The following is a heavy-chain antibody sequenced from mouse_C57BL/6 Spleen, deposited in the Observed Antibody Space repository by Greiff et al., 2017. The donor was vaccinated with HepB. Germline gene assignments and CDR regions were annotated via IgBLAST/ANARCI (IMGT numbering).Heavy chain of an antibody. CDR3: TRARPYWYFDD. CDR1: GYTFTDYE. Sequence: QVQLQQSGAELVRPGASVTLSCKASGYTFTDYEMHWVKQTPVHGLEWIGAIHPETGGTAYNQKFKGKAILTADKSSSTAYMELRSLTSEDSDVYYGTRARPYWYFDDWGAGTTVAVAS. CDR2: IHPETGGT. J-gene: IGHJ1*01. V-gene: IGHV1-15*01.